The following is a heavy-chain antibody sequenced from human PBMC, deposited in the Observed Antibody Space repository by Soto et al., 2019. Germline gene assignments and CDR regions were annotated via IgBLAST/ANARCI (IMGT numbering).Heavy chain of an antibody. D-gene: IGHD4-17*01. CDR3: AREYGDVPYYFDY. J-gene: IGHJ4*02. V-gene: IGHV1-69*01. CDR1: GGTFSSYA. CDR2: IIPIFGTA. Sequence: QVQLVQSGAEVKKPGSSVKVSCQASGGTFSSYAISWVRQAPGQGLEWMGGIIPIFGTANYAQKFQGRVTITAAESTRTAYMELSSLRSEDPAMYYCAREYGDVPYYFDYWGQVTLVTFSS.